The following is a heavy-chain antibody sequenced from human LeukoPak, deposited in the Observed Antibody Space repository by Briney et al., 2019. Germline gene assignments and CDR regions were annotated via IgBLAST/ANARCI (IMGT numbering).Heavy chain of an antibody. CDR2: ISSSSSTI. D-gene: IGHD2-15*01. CDR1: GFTFSSYS. V-gene: IGHV3-48*01. J-gene: IGHJ4*02. Sequence: PGGSLRLSCAASGFTFSSYSMNWVRQAPGKGLEWVSYISSSSSTIYYADSVKGRFTISRDNAKNSLYLQMNSLRAEDTAVYYCAKDQLYCSGGSCYSGHDYWGQGTLVTVSS. CDR3: AKDQLYCSGGSCYSGHDY.